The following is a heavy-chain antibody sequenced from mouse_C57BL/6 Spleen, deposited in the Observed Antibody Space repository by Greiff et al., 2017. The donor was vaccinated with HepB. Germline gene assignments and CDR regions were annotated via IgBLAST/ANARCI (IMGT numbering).Heavy chain of an antibody. CDR3: ARQEITTVLVFHWYFDV. CDR2: ISGGGGNT. J-gene: IGHJ1*03. CDR1: GFTFSSYT. V-gene: IGHV5-9*01. D-gene: IGHD1-1*01. Sequence: EVQLVESGGGLVKPGGSLKLSCAASGFTFSSYTMSWVRQTPEKRLEWVATISGGGGNTYYPDSVKGRFTISRDNAKNTLYLQMSSLRSEDTALYYCARQEITTVLVFHWYFDVWGTGTTVTVSS.